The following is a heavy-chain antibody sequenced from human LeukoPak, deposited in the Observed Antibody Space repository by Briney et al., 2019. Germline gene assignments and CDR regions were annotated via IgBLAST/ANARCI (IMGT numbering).Heavy chain of an antibody. CDR1: GGTFSSYA. CDR2: IIPIFGTA. CDR3: AKRQINAPYSSGYYYVVLDFDF. D-gene: IGHD3-22*01. V-gene: IGHV1-69*13. J-gene: IGHJ4*02. Sequence: ASVKVSCKASGGTFSSYAISWVRQAPGQGLEWMGGIIPIFGTANYAQKFQGRVTITADESTSTAYMELSSLRAEDTAVYYCAKRQINAPYSSGYYYVVLDFDFWGQGTLVTVSS.